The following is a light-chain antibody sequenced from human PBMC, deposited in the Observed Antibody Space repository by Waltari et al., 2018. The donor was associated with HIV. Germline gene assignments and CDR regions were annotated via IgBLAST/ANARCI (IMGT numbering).Light chain of an antibody. CDR3: CSYAGSYTYV. Sequence: QSALTQPRSVSGSPGQSVTISCTVTSSAIASFVYVSWYQQYPGKAPKVIIYEVNQRPSGVPDRFTGSKSGITASLTISGLQGDDEADYYCCSYAGSYTYVFGTGTKVNVL. V-gene: IGLV2-11*01. CDR2: EVN. CDR1: SSAIASFVY. J-gene: IGLJ1*01.